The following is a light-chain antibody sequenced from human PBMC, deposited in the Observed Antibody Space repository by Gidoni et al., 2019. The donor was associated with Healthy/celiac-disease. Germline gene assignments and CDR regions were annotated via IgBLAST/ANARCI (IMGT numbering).Light chain of an antibody. CDR1: SLRSYY. CDR2: GKN. V-gene: IGLV3-19*01. Sequence: SSELTQDPAVSVALGQTVRITCQGDSLRSYYASWYQQKPGQAPVLVIYGKNNRPSGIPDRCSGSSSGNTASLTITGAQAEDEADYYCNARDSSGNQVVFGGGTKLTVL. J-gene: IGLJ2*01. CDR3: NARDSSGNQVV.